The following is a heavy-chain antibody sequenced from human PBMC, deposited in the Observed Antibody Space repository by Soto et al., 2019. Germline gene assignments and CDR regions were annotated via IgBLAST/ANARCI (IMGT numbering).Heavy chain of an antibody. Sequence: GASVKVSCKASGGTFSSYAISWVRQAPGQGLEWMGGIILIFGTANYAQKFQGRVTITADESTSTAYMELSSLRSEDTAVYYCARDSGFRYFDWLSPLMEYYYGMDVWGQGTTVTVSS. J-gene: IGHJ6*02. D-gene: IGHD3-9*01. CDR2: IILIFGTA. CDR1: GGTFSSYA. V-gene: IGHV1-69*13. CDR3: ARDSGFRYFDWLSPLMEYYYGMDV.